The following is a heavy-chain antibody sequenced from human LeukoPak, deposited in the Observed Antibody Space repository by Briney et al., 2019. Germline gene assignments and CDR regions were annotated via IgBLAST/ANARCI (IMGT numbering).Heavy chain of an antibody. CDR1: GLTVCSHY. CDR2: IYCGGST. Sequence: GGSLRLPCAASGLTVCSHYMSWVRQAPGKGLEWVSVIYCGGSTYYADSVKGRFTISRDNSKNPLYIQMNSLRAEDTAVYYCARDRVLSPSTPPIVVDDFDIWGQGTMVTVSS. CDR3: ARDRVLSPSTPPIVVDDFDI. J-gene: IGHJ3*02. V-gene: IGHV3-66*01. D-gene: IGHD3-22*01.